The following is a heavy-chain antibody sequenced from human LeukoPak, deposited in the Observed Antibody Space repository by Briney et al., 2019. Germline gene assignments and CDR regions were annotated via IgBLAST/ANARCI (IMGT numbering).Heavy chain of an antibody. D-gene: IGHD6-13*01. CDR1: GFTFSNYG. V-gene: IGHV3-23*01. CDR3: ARGEIAAAADY. CDR2: ISGTGGTT. Sequence: PGGSLRLSCAASGFTFSNYGMNWVRQAPGKGLEWVSRISGTGGTTFYADSVKGRFTISRDNSKNTLYLQMNSLRAEDTAVYYCARGEIAAAADYWGQGTLVTVSS. J-gene: IGHJ4*02.